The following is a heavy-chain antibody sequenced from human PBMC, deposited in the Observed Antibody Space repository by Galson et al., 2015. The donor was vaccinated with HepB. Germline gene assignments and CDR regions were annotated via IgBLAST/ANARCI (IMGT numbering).Heavy chain of an antibody. CDR2: TSDDESNK. D-gene: IGHD6-25*01. J-gene: IGHJ3*02. CDR3: AKDMMYSSGWLNIFDM. CDR1: GFTFSGYG. Sequence: SLRLSCAASGFTFSGYGMHWVRQAPGKGLEWVAVTSDDESNKYYADSVRGRFTISRDNSKNMLYLQMYSLRAEDTAVYYCAKDMMYSSGWLNIFDMWGQGTMVTVSS. V-gene: IGHV3-30*18.